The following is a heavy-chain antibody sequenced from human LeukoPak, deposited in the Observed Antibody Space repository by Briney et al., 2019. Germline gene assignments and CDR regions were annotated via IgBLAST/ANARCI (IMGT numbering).Heavy chain of an antibody. Sequence: PGGSLRLSCAASGFTFSSYGMHWVRQAPGKGLEWVAVISYDGSNKYYADSVKGRFTISRDNSKNTLYLQMNSLRAEDTAVYYCAKSSRFDPWGQGTLVTVSS. CDR1: GFTFSSYG. J-gene: IGHJ5*02. D-gene: IGHD6-6*01. V-gene: IGHV3-30*18. CDR3: AKSSRFDP. CDR2: ISYDGSNK.